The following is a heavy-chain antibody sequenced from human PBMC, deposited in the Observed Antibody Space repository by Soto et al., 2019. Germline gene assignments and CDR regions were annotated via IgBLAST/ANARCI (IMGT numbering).Heavy chain of an antibody. D-gene: IGHD3-16*01. J-gene: IGHJ4*02. V-gene: IGHV3-53*01. CDR3: GTHPGGGGY. CDR2: IYSGGYT. Sequence: EVQLVESGGGLIQPGGSLRLSCAVSGFTVSNNYMSWVRQAPGKGLEGVSVIYSGGYTAYGDSVKGRFTISRDNSKNKRYLQMNRRGAAATGVGYGGTHPGGGGYWGQGTLVTVSS. CDR1: GFTVSNNY.